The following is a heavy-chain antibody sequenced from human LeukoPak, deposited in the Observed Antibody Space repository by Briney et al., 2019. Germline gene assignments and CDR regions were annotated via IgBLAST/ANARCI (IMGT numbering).Heavy chain of an antibody. CDR1: GDSVSSNSAA. CDR3: ARDMFGYYFDY. D-gene: IGHD3-10*02. Sequence: SQTLSLTCAISGDSVSSNSAAWHWITQSPSRGLEWLGRTYYRSKWYNEYAVSVKSRITINPDTSKNHFSLQLSSLAPEDTAVYYCARDMFGYYFDYWGQGALVTVSS. J-gene: IGHJ4*02. CDR2: TYYRSKWYN. V-gene: IGHV6-1*01.